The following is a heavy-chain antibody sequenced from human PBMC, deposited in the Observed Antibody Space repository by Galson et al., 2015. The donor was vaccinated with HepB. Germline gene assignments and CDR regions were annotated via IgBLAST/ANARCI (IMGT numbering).Heavy chain of an antibody. CDR1: GFAFDSHA. J-gene: IGHJ5*01. D-gene: IGHD5-24*01. CDR2: ISGNGDST. CDR3: AKGDGVFDS. V-gene: IGHV3-23*01. Sequence: SLRLSCAASGFAFDSHAMSWVRQAPGRGLEWISGISGNGDSTFYADSVKGRFTVSRDNSNNMLYLQMNSLRAEDAGVYFCAKGDGVFDSWGQGILVTVSS.